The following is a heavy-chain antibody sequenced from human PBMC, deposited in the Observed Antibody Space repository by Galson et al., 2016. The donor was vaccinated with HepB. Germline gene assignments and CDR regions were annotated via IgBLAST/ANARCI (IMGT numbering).Heavy chain of an antibody. D-gene: IGHD2-15*01. CDR2: ISTDIGYT. CDR1: GYTFNIYA. V-gene: IGHV1-3*04. CDR3: ARGEGGMDV. J-gene: IGHJ4*02. Sequence: SVKVSCKASGYTFNIYAIHWVRRAPGQSLQWMGWISTDIGYTQYSEKFQGRLTITRDTSATTAYMELSSLKSEDTAVYYCARGEGGMDVWGQGTLVTVSS.